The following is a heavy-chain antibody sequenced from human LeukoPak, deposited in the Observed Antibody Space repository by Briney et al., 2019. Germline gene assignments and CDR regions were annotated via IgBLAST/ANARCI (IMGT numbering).Heavy chain of an antibody. V-gene: IGHV3-20*04. Sequence: GSLSLSCAASGFPFDDYGMSWVRQAPGKGLEWVSGINWNGGSTGYADSVKGRFTISRDNAKNSLYLQMNSLRAEDTALYYCARGLQGGNSADYWGQGTLVTVSS. CDR1: GFPFDDYG. CDR2: INWNGGST. CDR3: ARGLQGGNSADY. J-gene: IGHJ4*02. D-gene: IGHD4-23*01.